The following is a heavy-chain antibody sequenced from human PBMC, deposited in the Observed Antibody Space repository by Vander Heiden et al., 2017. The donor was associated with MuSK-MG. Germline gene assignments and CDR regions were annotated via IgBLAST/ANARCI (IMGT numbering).Heavy chain of an antibody. J-gene: IGHJ5*02. Sequence: QVQLQESGPGLVKPSGTLSLTCAVSGGSISSSNWWSWVRQPPGKGLEWIGEIYHSGSTNYNPALKSRVTISVDKSKKKFSLKLSSVPAADTAVYYFARALAARGGSGPWGQGTMVTVYS. CDR1: GGSISSSNW. D-gene: IGHD2-15*01. CDR3: ARALAARGGSGP. CDR2: IYHSGST. V-gene: IGHV4-4*02.